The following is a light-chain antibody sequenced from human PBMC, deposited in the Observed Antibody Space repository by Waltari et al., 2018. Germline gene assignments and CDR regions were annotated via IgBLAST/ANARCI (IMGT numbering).Light chain of an antibody. J-gene: IGKJ1*01. V-gene: IGKV2-30*01. CDR2: KVS. Sequence: DVVMTQSPLSLPVTLGLVFSDGNTYLNWFQQRPGQSPRRLIYKVSKRDSGVPDRFSGSGSGTDFTLKISRVEAEDVGNYYCMQGTHWPRTFGQGTKVEIK. CDR1: LVFSDGNTY. CDR3: MQGTHWPRT.